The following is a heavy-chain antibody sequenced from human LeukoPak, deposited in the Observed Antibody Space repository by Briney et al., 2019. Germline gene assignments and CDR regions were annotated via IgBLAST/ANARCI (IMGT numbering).Heavy chain of an antibody. Sequence: GGSLRLSCAASGFTFSSYAMHWVRQAPGKGLEWVAVISYDGSNKYYADSVKGRFTISRDNSKNTLYLQMNSLRAEDTAVYYCAKDFGGSFDYWGQGTLVTVSS. CDR1: GFTFSSYA. V-gene: IGHV3-30*04. J-gene: IGHJ4*02. D-gene: IGHD3-10*01. CDR2: ISYDGSNK. CDR3: AKDFGGSFDY.